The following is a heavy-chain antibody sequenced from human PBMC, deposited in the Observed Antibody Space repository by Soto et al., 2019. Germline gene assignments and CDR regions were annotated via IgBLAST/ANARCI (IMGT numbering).Heavy chain of an antibody. D-gene: IGHD3-9*01. Sequence: GGSLRLSCAASGFTFSTYSMNWVRQAPGKGLKWASSISSSGGTIYYADSVKGRFTISRDNAKNSLYLQMNSLRDEDTAVYYCAREDYDNWTGSHTGSFDMWSRGTMVTVSS. CDR3: AREDYDNWTGSHTGSFDM. CDR1: GFTFSTYS. V-gene: IGHV3-48*02. CDR2: ISSSGGTI. J-gene: IGHJ3*02.